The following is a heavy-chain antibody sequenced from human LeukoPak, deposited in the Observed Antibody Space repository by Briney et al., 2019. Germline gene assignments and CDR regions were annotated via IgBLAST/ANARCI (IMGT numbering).Heavy chain of an antibody. Sequence: QSGGSLRLSCAASGFTFSTYVVNWVRQAPGKGLEWVSTITGSGGSTYYADSVKGRFTISRDNSKNTLYLQMSSLRVEDTAVYYCAKDISNYYYGLDVWGQGTTVTVSS. CDR2: ITGSGGST. V-gene: IGHV3-23*01. J-gene: IGHJ6*02. CDR1: GFTFSTYV. D-gene: IGHD3-3*02. CDR3: AKDISNYYYGLDV.